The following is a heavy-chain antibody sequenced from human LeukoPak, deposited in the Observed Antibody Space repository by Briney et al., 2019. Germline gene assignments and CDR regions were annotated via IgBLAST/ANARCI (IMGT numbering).Heavy chain of an antibody. V-gene: IGHV3-23*01. CDR1: GFTFSSYA. D-gene: IGHD3-3*01. J-gene: IGHJ4*02. CDR3: AKDDLIFGVVTYFDY. Sequence: GGCLRLSCAASGFTFSSYAMSWVRQAPGKGLEWFSAISGSGGSTYYADSVKGRFTISRDNSKNTLYLQMNSLRAEDTAVYYCAKDDLIFGVVTYFDYWGQGTLVTVSS. CDR2: ISGSGGST.